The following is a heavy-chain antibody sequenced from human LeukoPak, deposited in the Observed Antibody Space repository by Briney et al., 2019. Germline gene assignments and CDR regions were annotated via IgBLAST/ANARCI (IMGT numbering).Heavy chain of an antibody. CDR2: INHRGST. J-gene: IGHJ4*02. CDR1: GGSFSGYY. D-gene: IGHD5-18*01. Sequence: PSETLSLTCAIYGGSFSGYYWSWIRQPPGKGLEWIGEINHRGSTNYNPSLKSRVTISVDTSMNSFSLELSSVTPEDTAVYYCARDRRGYSYGTPLDYWGQGTLVTVSS. V-gene: IGHV4-34*01. CDR3: ARDRRGYSYGTPLDY.